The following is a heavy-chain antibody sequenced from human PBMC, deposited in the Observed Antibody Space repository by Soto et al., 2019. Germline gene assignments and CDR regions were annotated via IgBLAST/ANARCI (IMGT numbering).Heavy chain of an antibody. CDR2: ISAYNGNT. CDR3: ARVRYCSGGSCYDYNWFDP. D-gene: IGHD2-15*01. J-gene: IGHJ5*02. Sequence: ASVKVSCKASGYTFTSYGISWVRQAPGQGLEWMGWISAYNGNTNYAQKLQGRVTMTTDTSTSTAYMELRSLRSDDTAVYYCARVRYCSGGSCYDYNWFDPWGQGTLVTVSS. CDR1: GYTFTSYG. V-gene: IGHV1-18*01.